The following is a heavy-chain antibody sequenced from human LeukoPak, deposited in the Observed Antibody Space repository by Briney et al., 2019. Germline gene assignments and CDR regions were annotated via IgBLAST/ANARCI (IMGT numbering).Heavy chain of an antibody. CDR2: IYTSGTI. D-gene: IGHD3-10*01. V-gene: IGHV4-4*07. CDR3: ARDSGTTGEVKFDP. Sequence: SETLSLTCTVSGGSISSYCWSWIRQPAGTALEWIGRIYTSGTITYNPSLKSRVTMSVDTSKNQFSLKLSSVTAADTAVYYCARDSGTTGEVKFDPRGQGTLVTVSS. CDR1: GGSISSYC. J-gene: IGHJ5*02.